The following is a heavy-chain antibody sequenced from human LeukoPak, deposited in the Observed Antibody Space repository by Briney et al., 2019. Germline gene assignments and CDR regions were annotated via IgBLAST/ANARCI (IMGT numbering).Heavy chain of an antibody. V-gene: IGHV4-39*01. CDR3: AKRKGAWGNYFDP. CDR2: IYYSGST. J-gene: IGHJ5*02. Sequence: SETLSLTCIVSGGSISSSRDYWAWIRQPPGKGLEWIANIYYSGSTYYSPSLKSRVIISVDTSKNQFSLKLSSVTAADTSLYFCAKRKGAWGNYFDPWGQGTLVTVSS. CDR1: GGSISSSRDY. D-gene: IGHD1-7*01.